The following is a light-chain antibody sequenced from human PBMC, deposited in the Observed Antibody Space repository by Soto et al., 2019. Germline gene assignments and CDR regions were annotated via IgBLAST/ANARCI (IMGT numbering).Light chain of an antibody. V-gene: IGKV1-5*01. CDR3: QQYNSYSST. CDR1: QSISKW. J-gene: IGKJ1*01. CDR2: DAS. Sequence: TNISHCFSSLFASVGERNTLTCRGSQSISKWLAWYQQKPGKAPKLLIYDASILESGVPSRFSGIGSGTDFTLTISSLQPDDFATYYCQQYNSYSSTFGQGTNVDIK.